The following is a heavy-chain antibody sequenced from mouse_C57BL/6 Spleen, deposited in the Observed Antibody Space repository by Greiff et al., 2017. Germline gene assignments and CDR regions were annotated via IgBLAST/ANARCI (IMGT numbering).Heavy chain of an antibody. CDR2: IDPSDSYT. Sequence: VQLQQPGAELVMPGASVKLSCKASGYTFTSYWMHWVKQRPGQGLEWIGEIDPSDSYTNSNQKFKGKSTLTVDKSSSTAYMPLSSLTSEDSAVXYCATPNYGSSEGYAMDYWGQGTSVTVAS. CDR1: GYTFTSYW. D-gene: IGHD1-1*01. CDR3: ATPNYGSSEGYAMDY. V-gene: IGHV1-69*01. J-gene: IGHJ4*01.